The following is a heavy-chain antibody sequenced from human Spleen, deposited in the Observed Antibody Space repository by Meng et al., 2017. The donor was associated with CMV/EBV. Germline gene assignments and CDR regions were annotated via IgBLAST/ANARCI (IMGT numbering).Heavy chain of an antibody. CDR1: GGSFRGYY. CDR3: ARGGYYYSSGWYSDY. Sequence: QGPRPQCGAGLLNPSETLALPCSVYGGSFRGYYWSWIRQPPGKGLEWIGEINHSGSTNYNPSLKSRVTISVDTSKNQFSLKLSSVTAADTAVYYCARGGYYYSSGWYSDYWGQGTLVTVSS. D-gene: IGHD6-19*01. J-gene: IGHJ4*02. CDR2: INHSGST. V-gene: IGHV4-34*01.